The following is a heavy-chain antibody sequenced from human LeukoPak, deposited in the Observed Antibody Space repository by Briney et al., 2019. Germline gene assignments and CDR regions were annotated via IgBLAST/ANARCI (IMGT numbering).Heavy chain of an antibody. J-gene: IGHJ3*02. CDR1: GGSISSYY. D-gene: IGHD3-22*01. V-gene: IGHV4-59*01. Sequence: SETLSLTCTVSGGSISSYYWSWIRQPPGKGLEWIGYIYYSGSTNYNPSLKSRVTISVDTSKNQFSLKLSSVAAADTAVYYCARVPQPFNYYDSAWGAFDIWGQGTMVTVSS. CDR3: ARVPQPFNYYDSAWGAFDI. CDR2: IYYSGST.